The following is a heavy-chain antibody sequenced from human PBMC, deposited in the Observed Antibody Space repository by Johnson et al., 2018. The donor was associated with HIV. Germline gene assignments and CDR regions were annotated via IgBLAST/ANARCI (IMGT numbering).Heavy chain of an antibody. D-gene: IGHD3-16*01. CDR1: GFTFSSYV. CDR3: ARGGAHDAFDI. CDR2: IWYDGSNN. Sequence: QVQLVESGGGVVQPGRSLRLSCAASGFTFSSYVMHWVRQAPGKGLAWVAVIWYDGSNNYYAGSVKGRFTISRENAKNSLYLQMNSLRGGDTAVYYCARGGAHDAFDIWGQGTMVTVSS. V-gene: IGHV3-33*08. J-gene: IGHJ3*02.